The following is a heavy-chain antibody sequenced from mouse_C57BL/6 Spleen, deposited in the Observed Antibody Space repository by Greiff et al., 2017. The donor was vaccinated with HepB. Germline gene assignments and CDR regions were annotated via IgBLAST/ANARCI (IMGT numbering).Heavy chain of an antibody. CDR1: GYTFTSYG. J-gene: IGHJ4*01. D-gene: IGHD2-5*01. V-gene: IGHV1-81*01. CDR3: ARRGVTPAMDY. Sequence: QVQLKQSGAELARPGASVKLSCKASGYTFTSYGISWVKQRTGQGLEWIGEIYPRSGNTYYNEKFKGKATLTADKSSSTAYMELRSLTSEDSAVYFCARRGVTPAMDYWGQGTSVTVSS. CDR2: IYPRSGNT.